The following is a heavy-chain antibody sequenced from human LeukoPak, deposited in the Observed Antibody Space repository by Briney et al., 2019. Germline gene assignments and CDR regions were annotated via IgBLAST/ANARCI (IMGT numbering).Heavy chain of an antibody. D-gene: IGHD3-3*01. Sequence: SQTLSLTCAISGDSVSSNSAAWNWIRQSPSRGLEWLGRTYYRSKWYNDYAVSVKSRITINPDTSKNQFSLQLNSVTPEDTAVYYCARGPYSYDFWSGYYGVYYYYMDVWGKGTTVTVSS. CDR1: GDSVSSNSAA. CDR2: TYYRSKWYN. V-gene: IGHV6-1*01. CDR3: ARGPYSYDFWSGYYGVYYYYMDV. J-gene: IGHJ6*03.